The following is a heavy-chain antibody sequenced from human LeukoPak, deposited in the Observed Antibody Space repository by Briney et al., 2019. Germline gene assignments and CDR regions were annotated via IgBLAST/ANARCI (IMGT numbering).Heavy chain of an antibody. V-gene: IGHV3-43*02. CDR1: GFTFDDYA. J-gene: IGHJ4*02. CDR2: ITRDIGTT. D-gene: IGHD3-10*01. Sequence: GGSLRLSCAASGFTFDDYAMHWVRQAPGKGLEWVALITRDIGTTRYADSVKGRFTISRGNSKNSLYLQMDSLRTEDTALYYCSSKVSRGSHWGQGTLVIVSS. CDR3: SSKVSRGSH.